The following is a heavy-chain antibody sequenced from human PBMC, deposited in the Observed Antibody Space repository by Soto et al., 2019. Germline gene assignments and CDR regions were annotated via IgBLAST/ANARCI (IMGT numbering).Heavy chain of an antibody. D-gene: IGHD1-26*01. J-gene: IGHJ4*02. CDR3: ARYRSGSSFDY. Sequence: EVPLVESGGGLVKPGGSLRLSCAASGFTFSSYSMNWVRQAPGKGLEWVSSISSSGSYIYYADSVKGRFTISRDNAKNSLYLQMNSLRAEDTAVYYCARYRSGSSFDYWGQGTLVTVSS. CDR1: GFTFSSYS. V-gene: IGHV3-21*01. CDR2: ISSSGSYI.